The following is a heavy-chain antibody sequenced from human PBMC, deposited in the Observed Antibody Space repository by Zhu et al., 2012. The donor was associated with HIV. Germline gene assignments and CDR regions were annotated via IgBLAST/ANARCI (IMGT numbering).Heavy chain of an antibody. V-gene: IGHV3-15*01. D-gene: IGHD3-10*01. CDR3: TTYMVREGSFYGMDV. CDR1: GFTFSNAW. J-gene: IGHJ6*02. Sequence: EVQLVESGGGLVKPGGSLRLSCAASGFTFSNAWMSWVRQAPGKGLEWVGRIKSKTEGGTVEYTAPVKGRFSILRDDSKSTLYLQMNSLESEDTAMYYCTTYMVREGSFYGMDVRGQGTTVTVSS. CDR2: IKSKTEGGTV.